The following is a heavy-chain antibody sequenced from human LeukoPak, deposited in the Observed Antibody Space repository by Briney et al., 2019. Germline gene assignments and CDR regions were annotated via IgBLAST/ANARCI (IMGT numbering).Heavy chain of an antibody. V-gene: IGHV3-33*01. CDR3: ARDRTVGSSRPAFDI. D-gene: IGHD6-13*01. J-gene: IGHJ3*02. Sequence: GRSLRLSCAASGFTFSSYGMHWVRQAPGKGLEWVAVIWYDGSNKYYADSVKGRFTISRDNSKNTLYLQMNSLRAEDTAVYYCARDRTVGSSRPAFDIWGQGTLVTVSS. CDR2: IWYDGSNK. CDR1: GFTFSSYG.